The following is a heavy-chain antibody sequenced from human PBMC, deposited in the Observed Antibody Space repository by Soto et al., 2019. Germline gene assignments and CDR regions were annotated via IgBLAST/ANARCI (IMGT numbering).Heavy chain of an antibody. V-gene: IGHV4-34*01. D-gene: IGHD6-6*01. CDR3: ARGRDSSSSRPGSDPQNWFDP. CDR1: GGSFSGYY. CDR2: INHSGST. J-gene: IGHJ5*02. Sequence: PSETLSLTCAVYGGSFSGYYWSWIRQPPGKGLEWIGEINHSGSTNYNPSLKSRVTISVDTSKNQFSLKLSSVTAADTAVYYCARGRDSSSSRPGSDPQNWFDPWGQGTLVTVSS.